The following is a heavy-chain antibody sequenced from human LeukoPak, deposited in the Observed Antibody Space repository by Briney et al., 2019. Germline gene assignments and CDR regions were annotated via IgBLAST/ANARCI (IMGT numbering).Heavy chain of an antibody. D-gene: IGHD2-2*01. Sequence: GGSLRLSCAASGFTFDDYAMHWVRQAPGGGLEWVSGISWNSGSIGYADSVKGRFTISRDNAKNSLYLQMNSLRAEDTALYYCAKDILEEPAAMMEYWGQGTLVTVSS. CDR1: GFTFDDYA. V-gene: IGHV3-9*01. J-gene: IGHJ4*02. CDR2: ISWNSGSI. CDR3: AKDILEEPAAMMEY.